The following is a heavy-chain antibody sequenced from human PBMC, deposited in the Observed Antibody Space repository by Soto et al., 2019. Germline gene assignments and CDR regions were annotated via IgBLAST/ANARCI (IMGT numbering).Heavy chain of an antibody. Sequence: EVQLLQSGGGLVKPGGSLRLSCATSGFTFSRCDMNWVRQAPGKGLEWVSFISSSASYMYYADSVKGRFTISRDNAKKSLYLQMTSLRADDTAVYYCARECVDTVTSITIPFDYWGQGALVTVSS. CDR1: GFTFSRCD. CDR2: ISSSASYM. V-gene: IGHV3-21*02. J-gene: IGHJ4*02. CDR3: ARECVDTVTSITIPFDY. D-gene: IGHD5-12*01.